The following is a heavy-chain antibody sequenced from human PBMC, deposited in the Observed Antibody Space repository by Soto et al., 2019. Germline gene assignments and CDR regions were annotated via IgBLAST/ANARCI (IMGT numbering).Heavy chain of an antibody. J-gene: IGHJ4*02. Sequence: GGSVKVSCKACGYTFTSYGISWVRQAPGQGVEWMGWISAYNGNTNYSQKLQGRVTMTTDTSRSTAYMELRSLRSDDTAVYYCARDNQGKFIAALKSPVDYWGQGTLVTGSS. V-gene: IGHV1-18*01. CDR3: ARDNQGKFIAALKSPVDY. CDR2: ISAYNGNT. D-gene: IGHD6-6*01. CDR1: GYTFTSYG.